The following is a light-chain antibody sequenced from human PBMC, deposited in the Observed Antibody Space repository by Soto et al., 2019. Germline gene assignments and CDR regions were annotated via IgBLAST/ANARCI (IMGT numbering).Light chain of an antibody. Sequence: DIQMTQSPSSLSASVGDRVTITCRASQGISNFLAWYQQKPGKVPKLLISAASTLQSGVPSRFSGSGSGTEFTLTITSLQPDDVATYYCQKYSSVITFGQGTRLEIK. CDR2: AAS. CDR1: QGISNF. CDR3: QKYSSVIT. J-gene: IGKJ5*01. V-gene: IGKV1-27*01.